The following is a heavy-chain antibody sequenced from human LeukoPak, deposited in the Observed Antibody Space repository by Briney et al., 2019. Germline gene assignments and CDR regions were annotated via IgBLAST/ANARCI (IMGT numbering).Heavy chain of an antibody. CDR3: ATPGIAAAGSANY. J-gene: IGHJ4*02. V-gene: IGHV5-51*01. CDR1: GYSLTSYW. Sequence: GESLKISCKGSGYSLTSYWIGWVRQLPGKGLEWMGIIYPGDSDTRYSPSFQGQVTISADKSISTAYLQWSSLKASDTAMYYCATPGIAAAGSANYWGQGTLVTVSS. CDR2: IYPGDSDT. D-gene: IGHD6-13*01.